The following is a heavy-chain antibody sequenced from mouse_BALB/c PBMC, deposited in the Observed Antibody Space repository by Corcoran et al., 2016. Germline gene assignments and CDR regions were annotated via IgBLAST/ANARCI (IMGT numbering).Heavy chain of an antibody. D-gene: IGHD2-1*01. V-gene: IGHV14-3*02. CDR2: IDPANGNT. CDR1: GFNIKDTY. CDR3: SRSMVTAY. J-gene: IGHJ3*01. Sequence: EVQLQQSGAELVKPGASVKLSCTASGFNIKDTYMHWVKQRPEQGLEWIGRIDPANGNTKYDPKFQGKATITADTSSNTAYLQLSSLTSEDTAVYYCSRSMVTAYWGQGTLVTVSS.